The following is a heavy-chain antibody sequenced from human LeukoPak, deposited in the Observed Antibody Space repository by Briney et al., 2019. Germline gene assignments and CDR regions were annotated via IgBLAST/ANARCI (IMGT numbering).Heavy chain of an antibody. J-gene: IGHJ4*02. CDR1: GGTFSSYG. V-gene: IGHV1-69*04. D-gene: IGHD3-16*01. CDR2: IIPILGIT. CDR3: ARGFGSSTSYVSDFDF. Sequence: SVKVSCKASGGTFSSYGVSWVRQAPGQGLEWMGRIIPILGITNYAQKFQGRVTITADKSTSTAYMELSSLRSEDTGVYFCARGFGSSTSYVSDFDFWGQGTLVTVSS.